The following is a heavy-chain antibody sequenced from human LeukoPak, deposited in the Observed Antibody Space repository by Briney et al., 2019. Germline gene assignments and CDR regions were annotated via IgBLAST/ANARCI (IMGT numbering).Heavy chain of an antibody. D-gene: IGHD3-10*01. CDR3: ARDWVAGVPFDAFDI. J-gene: IGHJ3*02. CDR1: GFTLSSYW. V-gene: IGHV3-7*03. CDR2: IKEDGSEK. Sequence: GGSLRLSCAASGFTLSSYWTSWVRQAPGKGLEWVANIKEDGSEKYYVDSVKGRFTISRDNAQNSVYLHMNSLTAEDTALYYCARDWVAGVPFDAFDIWGQGTMVSVSS.